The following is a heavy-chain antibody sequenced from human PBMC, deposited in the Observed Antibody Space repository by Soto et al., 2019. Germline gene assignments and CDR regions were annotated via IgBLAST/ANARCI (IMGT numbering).Heavy chain of an antibody. J-gene: IGHJ4*02. V-gene: IGHV1-18*01. Sequence: QVQLVQSGAEVKKPGASVKVACKASGYSFSSYGISWVRQAPGQGLEWMGWISAYNGNSNTSQKLQSRGNMTTDTSTTTAYIELRSLRSDDTAVYYCARDNYERSGYFDYCGQGTLVTVSS. D-gene: IGHD3-22*01. CDR1: GYSFSSYG. CDR2: ISAYNGNS. CDR3: ARDNYERSGYFDY.